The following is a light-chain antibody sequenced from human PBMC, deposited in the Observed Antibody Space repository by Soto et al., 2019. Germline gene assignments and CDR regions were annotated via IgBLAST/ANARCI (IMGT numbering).Light chain of an antibody. J-gene: IGKJ1*01. V-gene: IGKV1-39*01. Sequence: DIQMSPSPSSLSAAVGDRVTIACRASQNISSYLNWYQQRPGKAPNLLIYDATRLHSGVPPRFSGSGYGTDFTLTITSLQLEDFATYYCQQSDVSPRTFGQGTKVDIK. CDR1: QNISSY. CDR3: QQSDVSPRT. CDR2: DAT.